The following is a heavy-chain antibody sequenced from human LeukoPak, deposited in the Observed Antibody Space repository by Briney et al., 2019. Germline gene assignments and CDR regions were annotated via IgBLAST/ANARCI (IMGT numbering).Heavy chain of an antibody. V-gene: IGHV4-38-2*01. J-gene: IGHJ4*02. Sequence: PSETLSLTCAVSSYSIISGSYWGWIRQSPGKGLEWVGSIFHSGNSYYNPSLKSRLTMSVDTSKNQFSLKLTSVTAADTALYYCARVTYVDDMLYPYFDYWGQGILVTVSS. D-gene: IGHD4-17*01. CDR3: ARVTYVDDMLYPYFDY. CDR1: SYSIISGSY. CDR2: IFHSGNS.